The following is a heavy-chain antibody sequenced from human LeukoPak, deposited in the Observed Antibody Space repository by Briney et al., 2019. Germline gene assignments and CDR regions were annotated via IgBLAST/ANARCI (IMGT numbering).Heavy chain of an antibody. CDR2: IYHSGST. CDR1: GGSISGGGYY. D-gene: IGHD6-6*01. Sequence: PSETLSLTCTVSGGSISGGGYYWSWIRQPPGKGLEWIGYIYHSGSTYYNPSLKSRVTISVDRSKNQFSLKLSSVTAADTAVYYCARDHPYSSSSLDYWGQGTLVTVSS. V-gene: IGHV4-30-2*01. CDR3: ARDHPYSSSSLDY. J-gene: IGHJ4*02.